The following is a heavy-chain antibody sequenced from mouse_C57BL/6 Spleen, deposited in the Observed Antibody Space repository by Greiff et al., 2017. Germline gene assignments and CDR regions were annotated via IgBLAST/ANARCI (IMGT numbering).Heavy chain of an antibody. Sequence: QVQLQQPGAELVKPGASVKLSCKASGYTFTSYWMQWVKQRPGQGLEWIGEIDPSDSYTNYNQKFKGKATLTVDTSSSTAYMQLSSLTSEDSAVYYCARGEGGDYAMDYWGQGTSVTVSS. CDR2: IDPSDSYT. CDR1: GYTFTSYW. J-gene: IGHJ4*01. V-gene: IGHV1-50*01. CDR3: ARGEGGDYAMDY.